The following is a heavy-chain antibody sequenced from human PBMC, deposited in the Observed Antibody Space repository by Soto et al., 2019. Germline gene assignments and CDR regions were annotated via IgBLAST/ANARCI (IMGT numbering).Heavy chain of an antibody. CDR3: AREWGSYVRSWPYRDY. CDR1: GGTFSSYA. CDR2: IIPIFGTA. J-gene: IGHJ4*02. V-gene: IGHV1-69*13. D-gene: IGHD1-26*01. Sequence: SVKVSCKASGGTFSSYAISWVRQAPGQGLEWMGGIIPIFGTANYAQKFQGRVTITADESTSTAYMELSSLRAEDTAVYYCAREWGSYVRSWPYRDYWGQGTLVTVSS.